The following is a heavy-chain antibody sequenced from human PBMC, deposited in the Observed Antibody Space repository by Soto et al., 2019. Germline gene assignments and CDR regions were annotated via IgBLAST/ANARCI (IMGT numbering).Heavy chain of an antibody. CDR2: IYTSGST. D-gene: IGHD6-13*01. J-gene: IGHJ3*02. CDR1: GGSISSYY. Sequence: SETLSLTCTVSGGSISSYYWSWIRQPAGKGLEWIGRIYTSGSTNYNPSLKSRVTMSVDTSKNQFSLKLSSVTAADTAVYYCARVEVQQLVPSDAFDIWGQGTMDTVSS. CDR3: ARVEVQQLVPSDAFDI. V-gene: IGHV4-4*07.